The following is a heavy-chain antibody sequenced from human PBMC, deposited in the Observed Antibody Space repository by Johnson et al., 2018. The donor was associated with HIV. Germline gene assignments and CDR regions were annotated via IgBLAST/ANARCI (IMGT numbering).Heavy chain of an antibody. D-gene: IGHD2-15*01. CDR3: ARDHLRRSHAFDI. Sequence: VQLVESGRGLVKPGGSLRLSCAASGFTVSSNYMSWVRQAPGKGLEWVSVIYSGGSTYYADSVKGRFTISRDNSKNTLYLQMNSLRAEDTAVYYCARDHLRRSHAFDIWGQGTMVTVSS. CDR1: GFTVSSNY. J-gene: IGHJ3*02. V-gene: IGHV3-66*01. CDR2: IYSGGST.